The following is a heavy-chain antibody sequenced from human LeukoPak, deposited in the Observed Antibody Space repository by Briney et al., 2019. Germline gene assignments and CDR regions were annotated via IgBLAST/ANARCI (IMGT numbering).Heavy chain of an antibody. CDR2: IYYSGST. CDR3: ARDYSSGSADY. CDR1: GRSISSYY. Sequence: SETLSLICTVSGRSISSYYWRWIRQPPGKGLEWIGYIYYSGSTNYNPPLKGRVTISVDTSKNQFSLKLSSVTAADTAVYYCARDYSSGSADYWGRGTLVTVSS. V-gene: IGHV4-59*01. D-gene: IGHD6-19*01. J-gene: IGHJ4*02.